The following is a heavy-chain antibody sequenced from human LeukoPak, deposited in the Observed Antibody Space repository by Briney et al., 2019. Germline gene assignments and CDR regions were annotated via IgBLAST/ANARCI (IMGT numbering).Heavy chain of an antibody. CDR1: EFTFSAYA. J-gene: IGHJ4*02. V-gene: IGHV3-30*02. D-gene: IGHD3-9*01. CDR3: AKDLGTEYNIFDY. Sequence: GGSLRLSCATSEFTFSAYAMHWIRQAPGRGLEWVAFARYGGNIKYYADSVKGRFTISRDNSKNTLYLQMNSLRPEDTAVYYCAKDLGTEYNIFDYWGQGTLVTVSS. CDR2: ARYGGNIK.